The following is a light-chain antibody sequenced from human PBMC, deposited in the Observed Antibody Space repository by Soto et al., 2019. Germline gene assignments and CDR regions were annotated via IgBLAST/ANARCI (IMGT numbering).Light chain of an antibody. J-gene: IGKJ1*01. V-gene: IGKV3-11*01. Sequence: EIVLTQSPVTVSLSPGERATLSCRASQSVSRNLAWYQQRPGQAPRLLIFDPSRRATGIPARFSGSGFGTDFTLAISSLEPEDFAVYYCQHRSNWPWTFGQGTKVEIK. CDR2: DPS. CDR1: QSVSRN. CDR3: QHRSNWPWT.